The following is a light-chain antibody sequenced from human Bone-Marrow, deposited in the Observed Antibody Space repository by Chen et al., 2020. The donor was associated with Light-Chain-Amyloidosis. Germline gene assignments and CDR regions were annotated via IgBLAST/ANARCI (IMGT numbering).Light chain of an antibody. CDR1: QSVGSSY. J-gene: IGKJ3*01. CDR3: QHYDDSRGFT. V-gene: IGKV3-20*01. Sequence: EIVLTQSPGTLSLSPGEKASLSCRASQSVGSSYLAWYQHKPGQAPRLLIYGASKRAAGVPDRFIGSESATDFTLTISRLEPEDFALYYCQHYDDSRGFTFGPGTKVDIK. CDR2: GAS.